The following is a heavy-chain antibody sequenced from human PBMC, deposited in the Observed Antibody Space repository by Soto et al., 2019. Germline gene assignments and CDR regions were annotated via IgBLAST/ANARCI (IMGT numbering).Heavy chain of an antibody. V-gene: IGHV3-23*01. CDR3: AKGYQQWLNFDY. J-gene: IGHJ4*02. CDR2: ISGSGGST. CDR1: GFTFSSYA. Sequence: EGSLRLSCAASGFTFSSYAMSWVRQAPGKGLEWVSAISGSGGSTYYADSVKGRFTISRDNSKNTLYLQMNSLRAEDTAVYYCAKGYQQWLNFDYWGQGTLVTVSS. D-gene: IGHD6-19*01.